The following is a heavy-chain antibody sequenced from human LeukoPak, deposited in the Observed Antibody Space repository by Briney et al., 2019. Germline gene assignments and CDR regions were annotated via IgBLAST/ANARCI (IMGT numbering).Heavy chain of an antibody. CDR2: IYYSGST. CDR1: GGSIRSYY. CDR3: ARGPRGSYSDCGMDV. Sequence: PSETRSLTCTVSGGSIRSYYWSWIRQPPGKGLEWSGYIYYSGSTNYNPSIKSRVTISVDTSKNQFSLKLRSVTAADTAVYYCARGPRGSYSDCGMDVWGQGTTVTVSS. J-gene: IGHJ6*02. D-gene: IGHD1-26*01. V-gene: IGHV4-59*01.